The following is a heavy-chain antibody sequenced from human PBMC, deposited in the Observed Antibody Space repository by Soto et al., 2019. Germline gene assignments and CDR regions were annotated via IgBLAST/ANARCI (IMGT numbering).Heavy chain of an antibody. CDR3: ARDAPYYDILTGPNNWFDP. Sequence: SETLSLTCTVSGGSISSGGYYWSWIRQHPGKGLEWIGYIYYSGSTYYNPSLKSRVTISVDTSKNQFSLKLSSVTAADTAVYYCARDAPYYDILTGPNNWFDPWGQGTLVTVSS. V-gene: IGHV4-31*03. J-gene: IGHJ5*02. CDR1: GGSISSGGYY. D-gene: IGHD3-9*01. CDR2: IYYSGST.